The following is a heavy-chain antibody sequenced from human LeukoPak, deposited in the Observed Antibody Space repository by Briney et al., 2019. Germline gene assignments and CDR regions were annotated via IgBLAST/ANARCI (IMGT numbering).Heavy chain of an antibody. D-gene: IGHD3-10*01. V-gene: IGHV3-21*01. CDR2: ISSSSSYI. CDR1: GFTFSSYS. CDR3: ARVRGVYSSFPYYFDY. Sequence: GGSLRLSCAASGFTFSSYSMNWVRQAPGKGLEWVSSISSSSSYIYYADSVKGRFTISRDNAKNSLYLQMNSLRAEDTAVYYCARVRGVYSSFPYYFDYWGQGTLVTVSS. J-gene: IGHJ4*02.